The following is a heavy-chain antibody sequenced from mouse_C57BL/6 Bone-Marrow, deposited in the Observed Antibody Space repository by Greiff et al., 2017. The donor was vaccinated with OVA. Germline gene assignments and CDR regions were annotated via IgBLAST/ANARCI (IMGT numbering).Heavy chain of an antibody. CDR3: AHYCWFAY. CDR2: IYPGDGDT. J-gene: IGHJ3*01. CDR1: GYAFSSSW. D-gene: IGHD1-1*02. V-gene: IGHV1-82*01. Sequence: QVQLQQSGPELVKPGASVKISCKASGYAFSSSWMNWVKQRPGKGLEWIGRIYPGDGDTNYNGKFKGKATLTADKSSSTAYMQLSSLTSEDSAVYFCAHYCWFAYWGQGTLVTVSA.